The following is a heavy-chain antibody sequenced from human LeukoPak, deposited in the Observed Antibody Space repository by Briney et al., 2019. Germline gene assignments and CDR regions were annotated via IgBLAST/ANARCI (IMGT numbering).Heavy chain of an antibody. D-gene: IGHD6-25*01. V-gene: IGHV4-59*01. CDR1: AGSLSSSY. CDR3: QDGPQNTRWPMGTAQPFPDP. Sequence: SETLSLTCTVSAGSLSSSYSCWIRQTPGKGLEWIGYICYTGSPNYNPSLKGRVTISGDTSRNQFSLKDSPPQYRSGDAHLAQDGPQNTRWPMGTAQPFPDP. CDR2: ICYTGSP. J-gene: IGHJ5*02.